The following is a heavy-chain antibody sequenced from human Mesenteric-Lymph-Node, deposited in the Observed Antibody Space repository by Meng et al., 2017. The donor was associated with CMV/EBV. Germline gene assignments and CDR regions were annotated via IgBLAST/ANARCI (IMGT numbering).Heavy chain of an antibody. CDR3: AREWGSEPLHYFDS. CDR1: GGSLSRGGDP. CDR2: VYASGST. Sequence: SGGSLSRGGDPWTWIPQPPGKGLGWIGHVYASGSTDYNPSLEGRLTLSADTSKNQFSLKLSSVTAADTAVYFCAREWGSEPLHYFDSWGPGTLVTVS. V-gene: IGHV4-61*08. D-gene: IGHD3-16*01. J-gene: IGHJ4*02.